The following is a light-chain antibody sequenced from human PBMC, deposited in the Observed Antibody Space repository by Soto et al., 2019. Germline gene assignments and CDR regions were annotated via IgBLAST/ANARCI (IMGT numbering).Light chain of an antibody. CDR1: SSNIGAGYD. CDR2: RNT. V-gene: IGLV1-40*01. CDR3: QSYDSSLSGSF. J-gene: IGLJ1*01. Sequence: QSVLTQPPSVSGAPGQRVTISCTGGSSNIGAGYDVHWYQQLPGTAPKLLIYRNTNRPSGVPDRFSGSRSATSASLAITGLQAEDVADYYCQSYDSSLSGSFFGTGTKLTVL.